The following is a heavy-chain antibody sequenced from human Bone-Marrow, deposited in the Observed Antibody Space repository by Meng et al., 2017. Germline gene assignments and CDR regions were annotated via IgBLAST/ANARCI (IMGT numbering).Heavy chain of an antibody. J-gene: IGHJ2*01. CDR2: IYYSGST. D-gene: IGHD4-17*01. Sequence: LAGSGPALVNPSQPLSPPFTVPGVSISRGNPYWSWIRQHPGKGLEYIGYIYYSGSTYYNPSLKSRVIISVDTSKNQFSLRLNSVTAADTAVYYCASLYGDSSVWYLDLWGRGTLVTVSS. V-gene: IGHV4-31*03. CDR3: ASLYGDSSVWYLDL. CDR1: GVSISRGNPY.